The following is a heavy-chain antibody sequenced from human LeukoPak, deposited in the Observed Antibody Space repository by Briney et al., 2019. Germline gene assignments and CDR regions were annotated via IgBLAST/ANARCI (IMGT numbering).Heavy chain of an antibody. D-gene: IGHD3-10*01. V-gene: IGHV1-2*02. CDR3: ARNIWFGESADAFDI. CDR2: INPNSGGT. Sequence: ASVKVSCKASGYTFTGYYIHWVRQAPGQGLEWMGWINPNSGGTNYAQKFQGRVTMTRDKSIRTAYMELSRLTSDDTAVYYCARNIWFGESADAFDIWGQGTMITVSS. CDR1: GYTFTGYY. J-gene: IGHJ3*02.